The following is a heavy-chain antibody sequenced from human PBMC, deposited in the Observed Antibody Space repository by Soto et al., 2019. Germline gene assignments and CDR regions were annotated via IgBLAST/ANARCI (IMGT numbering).Heavy chain of an antibody. V-gene: IGHV1-46*01. CDR1: GYTFTSYY. CDR3: ARVMIGYLDV. J-gene: IGHJ6*02. D-gene: IGHD2-21*01. CDR2: INPSGGST. Sequence: QVQLVQSGAEVKKPGASVKVSCKASGYTFTSYYMHWVRQAPGQGLEWMGIINPSGGSTSYAQKFQGRVARTRDTSTSTVYMELSSLRSEDTAVYYCARVMIGYLDVWGQGTTVTVSS.